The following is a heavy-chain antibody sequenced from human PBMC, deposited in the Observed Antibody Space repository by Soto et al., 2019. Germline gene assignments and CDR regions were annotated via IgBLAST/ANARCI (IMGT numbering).Heavy chain of an antibody. CDR3: AREGRHFDY. J-gene: IGHJ4*02. CDR2: INPIFGTP. CDR1: GGTFSSYA. Sequence: WASVKVSCKASGGTFSSYAISWVRQAPGQGLEWMGGINPIFGTPHYAQKYQGRVTITADTFTNTAYMELTRLTSDDTAVYFCAREGRHFDYWGQGTLVTV. V-gene: IGHV1-69*06.